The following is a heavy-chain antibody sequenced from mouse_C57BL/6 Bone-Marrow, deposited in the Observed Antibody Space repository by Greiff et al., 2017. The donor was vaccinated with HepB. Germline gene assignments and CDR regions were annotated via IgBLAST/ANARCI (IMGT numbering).Heavy chain of an antibody. V-gene: IGHV3-6*01. Sequence: EVHLVESGPGLVKPSQSLSLTCPVTGYSITSGYYWNWIRQFPGNKLEWMGYISYDGSNNHNPSLKNRIPITLDTSKNQFFLKLNSVTTEDTATDYCARQLWFHWYFDVWGTGTTVTVSS. J-gene: IGHJ1*03. CDR3: ARQLWFHWYFDV. CDR1: GYSITSGYY. CDR2: ISYDGSN. D-gene: IGHD2-2*01.